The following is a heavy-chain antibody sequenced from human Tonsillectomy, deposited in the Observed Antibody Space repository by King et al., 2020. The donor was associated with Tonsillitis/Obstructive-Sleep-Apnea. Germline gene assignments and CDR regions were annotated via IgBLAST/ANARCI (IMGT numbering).Heavy chain of an antibody. D-gene: IGHD2-2*01. V-gene: IGHV3-48*02. Sequence: VQLVESGGGLVLPGGSLRLSSAASGFTFSSYSMNWVRQAPGKGLEWVSYISSSSSTIYYADSVKGRFTISRDNAKNSLYLQMNSLRDEDTAVYYCARGNCSSTSCSLGYWGQGTLVTVSS. CDR2: ISSSSSTI. J-gene: IGHJ4*02. CDR1: GFTFSSYS. CDR3: ARGNCSSTSCSLGY.